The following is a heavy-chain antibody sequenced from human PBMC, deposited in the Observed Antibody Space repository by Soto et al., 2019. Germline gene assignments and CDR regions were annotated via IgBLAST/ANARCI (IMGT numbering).Heavy chain of an antibody. CDR3: ARELSNHQYPAFPSGYQTQFDY. CDR1: AYTLTSYA. CDR2: INAGNGNT. D-gene: IGHD3-3*01. Sequence: ASVKVSGKASAYTLTSYAMHWVRQAPGQRLEWMGWINAGNGNTKYSQKIQGRVTITRDTSASTAYMELSSLRSEDTAVYYCARELSNHQYPAFPSGYQTQFDYWGQGTLATVSS. V-gene: IGHV1-3*01. J-gene: IGHJ4*02.